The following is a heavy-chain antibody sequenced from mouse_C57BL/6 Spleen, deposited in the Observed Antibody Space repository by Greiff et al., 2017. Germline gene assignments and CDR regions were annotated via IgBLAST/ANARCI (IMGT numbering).Heavy chain of an antibody. Sequence: EVHLVESGEGLVKPGGSLKLSCAASGFTFSSYAMSWVRQPPEKRLEWVAYISSGGDYIYYADTVKGRFTIARDNARNTLYLQMSSLKSEDTAMYYCTRAGYDYDERTYYYAMDYWGQGTSVTVSA. CDR2: ISSGGDYI. V-gene: IGHV5-9-1*02. D-gene: IGHD2-4*01. CDR3: TRAGYDYDERTYYYAMDY. J-gene: IGHJ4*01. CDR1: GFTFSSYA.